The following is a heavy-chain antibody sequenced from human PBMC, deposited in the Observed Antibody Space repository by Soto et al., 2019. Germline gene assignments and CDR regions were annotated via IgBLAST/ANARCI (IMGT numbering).Heavy chain of an antibody. CDR3: ASDRHGYNVPSGDY. J-gene: IGHJ4*02. D-gene: IGHD5-12*01. CDR1: GFTFSSYE. Sequence: LRLSCAASGFTFSSYEMNWVRQAPGKGLEWVSYISSSGSTIYYADSVKGRFTISRDNAKNSLYLQMNSLRAEDTAVYYCASDRHGYNVPSGDYWGQGTPVTVSS. V-gene: IGHV3-48*03. CDR2: ISSSGSTI.